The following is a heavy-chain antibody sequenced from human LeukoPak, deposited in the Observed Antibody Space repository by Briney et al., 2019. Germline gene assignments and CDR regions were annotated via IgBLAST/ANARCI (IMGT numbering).Heavy chain of an antibody. D-gene: IGHD3-22*01. CDR3: ATSYYDSSGYYYDY. Sequence: GASVKVSCKVSGYTLTDLSMHWVRQAPGKGLEWMGGFDPEDGETIYAQKFQGRVTMTEDTSTYTAYMELSSLRSEDTAVYYCATSYYDSSGYYYDYWGQGTLVTVSS. CDR2: FDPEDGET. V-gene: IGHV1-24*01. J-gene: IGHJ4*02. CDR1: GYTLTDLS.